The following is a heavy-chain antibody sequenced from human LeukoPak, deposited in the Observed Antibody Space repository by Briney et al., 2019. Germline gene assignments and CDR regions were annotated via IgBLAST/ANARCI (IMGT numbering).Heavy chain of an antibody. D-gene: IGHD5-12*01. V-gene: IGHV4-38-2*01. CDR3: ARPVPLVATILYYFDY. Sequence: SETLSLTCAVSGYSISSGYYWGWIRQPPGKGLERIGSIYHSGSTYYNPSLKSRVTISVDTSKNQFSLKLSSVTAADTAVYYCARPVPLVATILYYFDYWGQGTLVTVSS. CDR2: IYHSGST. CDR1: GYSISSGYY. J-gene: IGHJ4*02.